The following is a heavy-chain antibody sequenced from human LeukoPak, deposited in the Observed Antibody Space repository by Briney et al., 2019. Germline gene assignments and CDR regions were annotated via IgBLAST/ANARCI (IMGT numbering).Heavy chain of an antibody. Sequence: ASVKVSCKASGYTFTSYYMHWVRQAPGQGLEWMGRINPNSGDTNNAQKFQGRVTMTRDTSISTAYMDLSRPTSDDTAVYYCARDYCSSTSCLFDYWGQGTLVTVSS. D-gene: IGHD2-2*01. V-gene: IGHV1-2*06. CDR3: ARDYCSSTSCLFDY. CDR2: INPNSGDT. J-gene: IGHJ4*02. CDR1: GYTFTSYY.